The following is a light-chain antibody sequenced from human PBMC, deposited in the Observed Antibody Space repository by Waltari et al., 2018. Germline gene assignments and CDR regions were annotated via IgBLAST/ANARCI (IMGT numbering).Light chain of an antibody. CDR1: WRVFYSPNNKNY. V-gene: IGKV4-1*01. CDR3: QQYYSTPPYT. J-gene: IGKJ2*01. Sequence: DIGMTQSPDSLVISLGERATINCKSSWRVFYSPNNKNYLAWYPDKVGQPPKLLISWASIRESGVPDRFRGSVSGTDFTLTISNLQPEDVAVYYCQQYYSTPPYTFGQGTKLEIK. CDR2: WAS.